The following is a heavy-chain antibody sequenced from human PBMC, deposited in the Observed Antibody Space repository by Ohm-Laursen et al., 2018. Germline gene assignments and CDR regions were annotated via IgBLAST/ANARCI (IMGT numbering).Heavy chain of an antibody. D-gene: IGHD4-17*01. CDR2: IYYIGTT. CDR1: GGSISSYY. CDR3: ARGTAYGDYVDY. Sequence: PSQTLSLTCTVSGGSISSYYWSWIRQPPGKGLEWIGYIYYIGTTNYNPSLKSRVTISVDTSKNQFSLKLSSVTAADTVVYYCARGTAYGDYVDYWGQGTLVTVSS. V-gene: IGHV4-59*01. J-gene: IGHJ4*02.